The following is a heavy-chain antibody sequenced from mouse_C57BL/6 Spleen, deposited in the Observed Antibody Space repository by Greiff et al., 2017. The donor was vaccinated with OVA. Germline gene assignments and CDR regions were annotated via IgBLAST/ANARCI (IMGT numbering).Heavy chain of an antibody. CDR1: GYTFTDYY. CDR3: ARGRVLFWYFDV. Sequence: EVKLQQSGPELVKPGASVKISCKASGYTFTDYYMNWVKQSHGKSLEWIGDINPNNGGTSYNQKFKGKATLTVDKSSSTAYMELRSLTSEDSAVYYCARGRVLFWYFDVWGTGTTVTVSS. J-gene: IGHJ1*03. CDR2: INPNNGGT. D-gene: IGHD1-1*01. V-gene: IGHV1-26*01.